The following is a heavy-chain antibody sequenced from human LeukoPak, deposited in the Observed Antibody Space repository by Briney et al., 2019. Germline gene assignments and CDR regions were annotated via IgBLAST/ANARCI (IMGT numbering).Heavy chain of an antibody. J-gene: IGHJ4*02. V-gene: IGHV3-23*01. CDR2: IIDSGGST. CDR1: GFTFSNYA. D-gene: IGHD2-15*01. CDR3: AKGRGGWWYSHFDY. Sequence: GGSLRLSCAASGFTFSNYAMTCVRQAPGKGLEWVSGIIDSGGSTNYADSVKGRFSISRDNSKNTLFLQMNSLRAEDTGVYYCAKGRGGWWYSHFDYWGQGTLVTVSS.